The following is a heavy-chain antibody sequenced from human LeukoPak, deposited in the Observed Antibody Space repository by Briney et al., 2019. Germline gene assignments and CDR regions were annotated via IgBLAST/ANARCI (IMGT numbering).Heavy chain of an antibody. J-gene: IGHJ4*02. V-gene: IGHV3-48*03. CDR3: ARATSFDY. Sequence: GGSLRLSCAASGFTFTSYEMNWVRQAPGKGLEWVPYITISGSTIYYADPVKGRFTISRDNAKNSLYLQMNSLRAEDTAVYYCARATSFDYWGQGTLVTVSS. CDR1: GFTFTSYE. CDR2: ITISGSTI.